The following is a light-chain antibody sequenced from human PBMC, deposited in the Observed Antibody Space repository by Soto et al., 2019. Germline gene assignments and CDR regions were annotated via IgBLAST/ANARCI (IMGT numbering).Light chain of an antibody. CDR1: QSISGW. V-gene: IGKV1-5*03. CDR2: KAS. Sequence: DVQVSQSPVSLSASVGDRVTITGLASQSISGWLAWYQQKPGKAPNLLIYKASTLESGVPSRFSGSGSGTEFTLTISSLQSEDFAVYYCQQYNNWPPATFGQGTKV. CDR3: QQYNNWPPAT. J-gene: IGKJ1*01.